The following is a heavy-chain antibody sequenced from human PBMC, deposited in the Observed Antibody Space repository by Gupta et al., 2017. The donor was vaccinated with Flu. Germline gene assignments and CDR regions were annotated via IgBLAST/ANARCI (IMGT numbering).Heavy chain of an antibody. CDR1: GYIFTSYG. CDR2: INTYNGGK. Sequence: QVQLVQSGTEVKRPGASVKVSCKTSGYIFTSYGIAWVRQAPGRGLAWMGWINTYNGGKNYEQTLQGRVTMTTDRSTGADFMELKRLRYDDTAVYYCARVRGRYGSCYLSIHGREVWGQGTKVTVSS. D-gene: IGHD2-15*01. CDR3: ARVRGRYGSCYLSIHGREV. V-gene: IGHV1-18*01. J-gene: IGHJ6*02.